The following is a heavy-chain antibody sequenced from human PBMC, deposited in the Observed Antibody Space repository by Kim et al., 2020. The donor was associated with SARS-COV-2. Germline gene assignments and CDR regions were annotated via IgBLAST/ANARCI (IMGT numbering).Heavy chain of an antibody. CDR2: ISWNSGSI. D-gene: IGHD6-19*01. J-gene: IGHJ4*02. CDR3: AKDIGSGWYEGGGMDY. CDR1: GFTFDDYA. V-gene: IGHV3-9*01. Sequence: GGSLRLSCAASGFTFDDYAMHWVRQAPGKGLEWVSGISWNSGSIGYADSVKGRFTISRDNAKNSLYLKMNSLRAEDTALYYCAKDIGSGWYEGGGMDYWGQGTLVTVSS.